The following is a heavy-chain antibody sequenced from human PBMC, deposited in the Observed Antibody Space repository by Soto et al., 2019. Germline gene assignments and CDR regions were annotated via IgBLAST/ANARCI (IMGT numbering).Heavy chain of an antibody. V-gene: IGHV4-34*01. D-gene: IGHD3-10*01. CDR3: ARGFMVRGVMSQYYYYYGMDV. J-gene: IGHJ6*02. Sequence: SETLSLTCAGYGGSFSGYYWSWIRQTPGKGLEWLGEINHRGSTNYNPSLKSRVTISVDTSRTQFSLKLSSVTAADTAVYYCARGFMVRGVMSQYYYYYGMDVWGQGTTVTVSS. CDR2: INHRGST. CDR1: GGSFSGYY.